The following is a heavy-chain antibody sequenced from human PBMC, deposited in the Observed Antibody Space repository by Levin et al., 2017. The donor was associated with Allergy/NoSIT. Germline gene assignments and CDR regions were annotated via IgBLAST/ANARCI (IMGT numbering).Heavy chain of an antibody. Sequence: GGSLRLSCAASGFTFSSYSMNWVRQAPGKGLEWVSSISSSSSYIYYADSVKGRFTISRDNAKNSLYLQMNSLRAEDTAVYYCASIVVVTASVKAFDIWGQGTMVTVSS. V-gene: IGHV3-21*01. J-gene: IGHJ3*02. CDR2: ISSSSSYI. D-gene: IGHD2-21*02. CDR1: GFTFSSYS. CDR3: ASIVVVTASVKAFDI.